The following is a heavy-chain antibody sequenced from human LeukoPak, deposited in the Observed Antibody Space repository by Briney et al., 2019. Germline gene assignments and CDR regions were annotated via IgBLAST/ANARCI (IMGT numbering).Heavy chain of an antibody. CDR1: GGSISNYY. Sequence: SETLSLTCTVSGGSISNYYWSWFRQPPGKGLEWVAYIFSTGSTHYNPSLKSRVTISADTSQNQVSLKLTSVTAADTAVYYCARLRDQYCTSASCYPGPQNWFDPWGQGTLVAVSS. J-gene: IGHJ5*02. CDR3: ARLRDQYCTSASCYPGPQNWFDP. D-gene: IGHD2-2*01. CDR2: IFSTGST. V-gene: IGHV4-59*08.